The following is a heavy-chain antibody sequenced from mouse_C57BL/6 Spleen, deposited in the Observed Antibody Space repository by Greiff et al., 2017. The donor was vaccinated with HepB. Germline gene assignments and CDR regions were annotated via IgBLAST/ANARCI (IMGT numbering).Heavy chain of an antibody. J-gene: IGHJ1*03. V-gene: IGHV5-9-1*02. D-gene: IGHD2-3*01. CDR2: ISSGGDYI. CDR3: TRDGYKYFEV. Sequence: EVHLVESGAGLVKPGGSLKLSCAASGFTFSSYAMSWVRQTPEKRLEWVAYISSGGDYIYYADTVKGRFTISRDNARNTLYLQMSSLNSEDTAMYYCTRDGYKYFEVWGTGTTVTVSS. CDR1: GFTFSSYA.